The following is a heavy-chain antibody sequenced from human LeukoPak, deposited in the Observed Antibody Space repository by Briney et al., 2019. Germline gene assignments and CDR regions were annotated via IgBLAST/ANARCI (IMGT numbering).Heavy chain of an antibody. CDR3: ARDISPYYDSSGYYYDY. D-gene: IGHD3-22*01. V-gene: IGHV1-69*05. J-gene: IGHJ4*02. Sequence: VASVKVSCKASGGTFSSYAISWVRQAPGQGLEWMGRIIPIFGTANYAQKFQGRVTITTDESTSTAYMELSSLRSDDTAVYYCARDISPYYDSSGYYYDYWGQGTLVTVSS. CDR2: IIPIFGTA. CDR1: GGTFSSYA.